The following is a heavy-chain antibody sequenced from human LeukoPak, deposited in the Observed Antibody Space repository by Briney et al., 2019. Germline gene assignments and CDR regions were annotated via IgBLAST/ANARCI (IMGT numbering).Heavy chain of an antibody. V-gene: IGHV1-46*01. J-gene: IGHJ4*02. D-gene: IGHD3-22*01. CDR1: GYTFTSYY. CDR3: ARDRYYYDSSGYYYVDY. Sequence: GASVKVSCKASGYTFTSYYMHWVRQAPGQGLEWMGIINPSGGSTSYAQKFQGRVTMTRDTSTSTVYMELSSLRSEDTAVYYCARDRYYYDSSGYYYVDYWGQGTLVTVSS. CDR2: INPSGGST.